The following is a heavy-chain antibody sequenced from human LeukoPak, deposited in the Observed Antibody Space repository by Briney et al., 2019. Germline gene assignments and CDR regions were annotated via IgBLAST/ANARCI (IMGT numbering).Heavy chain of an antibody. D-gene: IGHD3-22*01. CDR1: GFTFSSYA. V-gene: IGHV3-30-3*01. CDR2: ISYDGSNK. Sequence: GGSLRLSCAASGFTFSSYAMHWVRQAPGKGLEWVAVISYDGSNKYYADSVKGRFTISRDNAKNSLYLQMNSLRAEDTAVYYCARETYYYESDAFDIWGQGTMVTVSS. J-gene: IGHJ3*02. CDR3: ARETYYYESDAFDI.